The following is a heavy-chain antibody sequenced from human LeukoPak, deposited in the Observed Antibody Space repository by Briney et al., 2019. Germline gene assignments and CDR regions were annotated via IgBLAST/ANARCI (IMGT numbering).Heavy chain of an antibody. D-gene: IGHD3-10*01. V-gene: IGHV4-39*07. Sequence: PSETLSLTCTVSRGSISTSNYYWGWIRQPPGKGLEWIGNIFYSGSTYYSPSLRSRVTISLDTSRNQFSLKLHSVTAADTAVYYCAKSNGYGLLDIWRQGTMVTVSS. CDR1: RGSISTSNYY. J-gene: IGHJ3*02. CDR3: AKSNGYGLLDI. CDR2: IFYSGST.